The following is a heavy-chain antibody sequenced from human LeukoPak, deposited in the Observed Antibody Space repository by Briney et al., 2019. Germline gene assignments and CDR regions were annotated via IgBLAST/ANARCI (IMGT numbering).Heavy chain of an antibody. CDR2: IYYSGST. Sequence: SETLSLTCTVSGGSISSYYWSWIRQPPGKGLEWIGYIYYSGSTNYNPSLKSRVTISVDTSKNQFSLKLSSVTAADTAVYYCARVSVEYSSSSGYFDYWGQGTLVTVSS. J-gene: IGHJ4*02. D-gene: IGHD6-6*01. V-gene: IGHV4-59*01. CDR3: ARVSVEYSSSSGYFDY. CDR1: GGSISSYY.